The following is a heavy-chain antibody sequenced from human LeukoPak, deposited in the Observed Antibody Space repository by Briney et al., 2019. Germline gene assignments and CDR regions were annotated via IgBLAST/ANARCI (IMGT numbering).Heavy chain of an antibody. J-gene: IGHJ6*03. CDR1: GFTFSSYA. CDR3: AKGSRLYYYDSSGYYTERLYYYYYYMDV. D-gene: IGHD3-22*01. V-gene: IGHV3-23*01. Sequence: PGGSLRLSCAASGFTFSSYAMSWVRQAPGKGLEWVSAISGSGGSTYYADSVKGRFTISRDNSENTLYLQMNSLRAEDTAVYYCAKGSRLYYYDSSGYYTERLYYYYYYMDVWGKGITVTVSS. CDR2: ISGSGGST.